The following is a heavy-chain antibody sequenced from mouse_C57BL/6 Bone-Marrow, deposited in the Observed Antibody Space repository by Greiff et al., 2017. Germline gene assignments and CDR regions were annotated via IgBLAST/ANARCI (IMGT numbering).Heavy chain of an antibody. CDR1: GYTFTSYW. V-gene: IGHV1-64*01. J-gene: IGHJ3*01. CDR2: FHPNSGST. CDR3: ARYYGSSYAWFAY. Sequence: VQLQQPGAELVKPGASVKLSCKASGYTFTSYWMHWVKQRPGQGLEWIGMFHPNSGSTNYNEKFKSKATLTVDKSSSTAYMQLSSLTSEDSAVYYCARYYGSSYAWFAYWGQGTLVTVSA. D-gene: IGHD1-1*01.